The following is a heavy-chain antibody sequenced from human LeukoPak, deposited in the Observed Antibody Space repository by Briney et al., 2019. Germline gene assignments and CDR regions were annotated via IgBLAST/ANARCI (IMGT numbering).Heavy chain of an antibody. CDR2: FDPEDGET. D-gene: IGHD6-13*01. Sequence: GASVKVSCKVSGYTLTELSMHWVRQAPGKGLEWMGGFDPEDGETIYAQKFQGRVTMTEDTSTDTAYMELSSLRSEDTAVYYCARWGAAGTWGYYYYYYMDVWGKGTTVTVSS. CDR3: ARWGAAGTWGYYYYYYMDV. V-gene: IGHV1-24*01. J-gene: IGHJ6*03. CDR1: GYTLTELS.